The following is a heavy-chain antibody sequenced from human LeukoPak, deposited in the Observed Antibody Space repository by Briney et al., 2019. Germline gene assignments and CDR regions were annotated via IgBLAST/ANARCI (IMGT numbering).Heavy chain of an antibody. Sequence: ASVKVSCKTSEHIFTIYHIHWVRQAPGQGLEWMAWINPDTGVTKHAQDLQGRVTVARDTSLTTTYMELSTLTSDDTAVYYCALVTSGNWWFDPWGPGTLVTVSS. CDR2: INPDTGVT. D-gene: IGHD2-21*02. J-gene: IGHJ5*02. V-gene: IGHV1-2*02. CDR3: ALVTSGNWWFDP. CDR1: EHIFTIYH.